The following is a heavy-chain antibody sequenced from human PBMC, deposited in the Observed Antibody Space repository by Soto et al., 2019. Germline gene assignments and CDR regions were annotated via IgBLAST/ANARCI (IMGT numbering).Heavy chain of an antibody. V-gene: IGHV3-30*18. CDR3: AKDAAPLYYDILTGFDY. CDR1: GFTFSSYG. D-gene: IGHD3-9*01. Sequence: QVQLVESGGGVVQPGRSLRLSCAASGFTFSSYGMHLVRQAPGKGLEGVAVISYDGSNKDSADSVKGRFTISRDNSKNTLYLQMSLLRLEDTAVYYCAKDAAPLYYDILTGFDYWGQGTLVTVSS. CDR2: ISYDGSNK. J-gene: IGHJ4*02.